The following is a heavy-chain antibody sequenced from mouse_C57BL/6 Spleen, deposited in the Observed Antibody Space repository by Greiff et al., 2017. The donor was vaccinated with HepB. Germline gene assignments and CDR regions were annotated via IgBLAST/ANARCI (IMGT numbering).Heavy chain of an antibody. D-gene: IGHD2-5*01. CDR3: ARTAYYSNYFHWYFDV. J-gene: IGHJ1*03. CDR2: IYPGSGST. Sequence: VQLQQPGAELVKPGASVKMSCKASGYTFTSYWITWVKQRPGQGLEWIGDIYPGSGSTNYNEKFKSKATLTVDTSSSTAYMQLSSLTSEDSAVYYCARTAYYSNYFHWYFDVWGTGTTVTVSS. V-gene: IGHV1-55*01. CDR1: GYTFTSYW.